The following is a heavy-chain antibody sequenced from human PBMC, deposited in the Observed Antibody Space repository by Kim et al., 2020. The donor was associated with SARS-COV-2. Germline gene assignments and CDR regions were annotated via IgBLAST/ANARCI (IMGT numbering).Heavy chain of an antibody. CDR1: GFTFSSYA. V-gene: IGHV3-33*06. D-gene: IGHD5-18*01. CDR3: AKVQVDTAMDSYYYGMDV. Sequence: GGSLRLSCAASGFTFSSYAMHWVRQAPGNGLEWVAVIWYDGSNKYYADSVKGRFTISRDNSKNTLYLQMNSLRAEDTAVYYCAKVQVDTAMDSYYYGMDV. J-gene: IGHJ6*01. CDR2: IWYDGSNK.